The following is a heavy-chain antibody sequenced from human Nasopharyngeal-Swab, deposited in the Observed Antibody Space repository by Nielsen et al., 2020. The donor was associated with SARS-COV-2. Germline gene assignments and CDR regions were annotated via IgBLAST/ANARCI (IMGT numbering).Heavy chain of an antibody. CDR2: ISGSGGST. CDR1: GFTFSSYA. V-gene: IGHV3-23*01. Sequence: GGSLRLSCAASGFTFSSYAMSWVRQAPGKGLEWVSGISGSGGSTYYADSVKGRFTISRDNSKNTLYLQMNSLRAEDTAVYYCAKVRDSNYYYGMDVWGQGTTVTVSS. CDR3: AKVRDSNYYYGMDV. J-gene: IGHJ6*02.